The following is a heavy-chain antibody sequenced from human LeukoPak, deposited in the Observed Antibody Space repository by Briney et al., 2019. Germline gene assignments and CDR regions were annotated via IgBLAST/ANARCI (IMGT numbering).Heavy chain of an antibody. J-gene: IGHJ4*02. D-gene: IGHD5-12*01. CDR2: IDSSSSYI. CDR3: AREGAKRGYSGYDAMY. CDR1: GFTFSTYT. V-gene: IGHV3-21*06. Sequence: GGSLRLSCAASGFTFSTYTLTWVRQAPGKGLEWVSSIDSSSSYIHYADSVRGRFTISRDNAKNSMYLEMNSLRAEDTAVYYCAREGAKRGYSGYDAMYWGQGTLVIVSS.